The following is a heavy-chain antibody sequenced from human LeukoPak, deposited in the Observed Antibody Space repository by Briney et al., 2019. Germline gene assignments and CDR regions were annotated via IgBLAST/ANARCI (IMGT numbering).Heavy chain of an antibody. CDR1: GGSISSRSYH. J-gene: IGHJ6*03. CDR2: IYPSGST. CDR3: ARTTEAHSWRTRYYDYYMDV. V-gene: IGHV4-61*02. Sequence: SETLSLTCTASGGSISSRSYHWSWIRQPAGKGLEWIGRIYPSGSTNYDPSLKSRVTISVDTSKNQFSLKLSSVTAADTAVYYCARTTEAHSWRTRYYDYYMDVWGKGTTVTVSS. D-gene: IGHD6-13*01.